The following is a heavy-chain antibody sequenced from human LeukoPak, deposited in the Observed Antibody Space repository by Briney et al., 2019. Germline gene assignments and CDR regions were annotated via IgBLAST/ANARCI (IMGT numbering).Heavy chain of an antibody. Sequence: SETLSLTCTVSGGSISSSSYYWGWIRQPPGKGLEWIGSIYYSGSTYYNLSLKSRVTISVDTSKNQFSLKLSSVTAADTAVYYCARLVDYYGMDVWGQGTTVTVSS. J-gene: IGHJ6*02. CDR1: GGSISSSSYY. CDR3: ARLVDYYGMDV. V-gene: IGHV4-39*01. D-gene: IGHD2-15*01. CDR2: IYYSGST.